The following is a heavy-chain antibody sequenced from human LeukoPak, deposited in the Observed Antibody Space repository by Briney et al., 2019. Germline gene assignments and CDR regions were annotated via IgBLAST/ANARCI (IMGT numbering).Heavy chain of an antibody. CDR1: GFTFSSYA. CDR3: AKGMGHFGDEDLDY. D-gene: IGHD4-17*01. J-gene: IGHJ4*02. V-gene: IGHV3-23*01. CDR2: ISGSAGST. Sequence: GGSLRLSCAASGFTFSSYAMSWVRQAPGKGLEWVSAISGSAGSTYYADSVKGRFTISRDNSKNTLYLQMNSLRAEDTAVYYCAKGMGHFGDEDLDYWGQGTLGTGSS.